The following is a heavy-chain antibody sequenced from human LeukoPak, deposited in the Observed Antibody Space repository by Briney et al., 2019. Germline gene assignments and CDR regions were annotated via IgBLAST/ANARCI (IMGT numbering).Heavy chain of an antibody. Sequence: PSETLSLTCNVSGDSISRSGSFWGWIRQPPGKGLEWIGTIYYTGSTYYNPSLKSRVTILVDTSKNQFSLNLRSVTAADTAVYYCARDLGHYGSGLWGQGTLVTVSS. J-gene: IGHJ4*02. CDR3: ARDLGHYGSGL. V-gene: IGHV4-39*07. D-gene: IGHD3-10*01. CDR1: GDSISRSGSF. CDR2: IYYTGST.